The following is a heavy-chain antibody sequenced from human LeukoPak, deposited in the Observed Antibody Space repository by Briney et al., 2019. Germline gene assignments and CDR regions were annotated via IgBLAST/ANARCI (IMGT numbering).Heavy chain of an antibody. V-gene: IGHV4-59*01. D-gene: IGHD6-13*01. Sequence: PSETLSLTCTVSGGSISSYYWSWIRQPPGRGLEWIGYIYYSGSTNYNPSLKSRVTISVDTSKNQFSLKLSSVTAADTAVYYCARVSGSSWSLIDYWGQGTLVTVSS. CDR1: GGSISSYY. CDR3: ARVSGSSWSLIDY. CDR2: IYYSGST. J-gene: IGHJ4*02.